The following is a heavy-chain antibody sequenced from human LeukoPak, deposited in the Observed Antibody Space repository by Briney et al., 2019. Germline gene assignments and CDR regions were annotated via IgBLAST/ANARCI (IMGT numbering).Heavy chain of an antibody. Sequence: GGSLRLSCAASGFTFTNYAMHWVRQAPGKGLEWVAVISYDGSYRDYADSVKGRFTISRDNSKNTLYLQMNSLRAEDTAIYYCAKVQYVVVVIRGPFDYWGQGTLVTVSS. D-gene: IGHD3-22*01. CDR2: ISYDGSYR. CDR3: AKVQYVVVVIRGPFDY. CDR1: GFTFTNYA. V-gene: IGHV3-30*04. J-gene: IGHJ4*02.